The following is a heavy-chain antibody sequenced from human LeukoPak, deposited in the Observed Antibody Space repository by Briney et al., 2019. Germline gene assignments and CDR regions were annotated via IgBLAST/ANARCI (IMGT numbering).Heavy chain of an antibody. J-gene: IGHJ5*02. CDR3: ARDADIVVVPAAIDP. CDR2: ISAYNGNT. V-gene: IGHV1-18*01. CDR1: GYTFTSYG. Sequence: ASVKVSCKASGYTFTSYGISWVRQAPGQGLEWMGWISAYNGNTNYAQKLQGRVTMTTDTSTSTAYMELRSLRSDDTAVYYCARDADIVVVPAAIDPWGQGTLVTVSS. D-gene: IGHD2-2*01.